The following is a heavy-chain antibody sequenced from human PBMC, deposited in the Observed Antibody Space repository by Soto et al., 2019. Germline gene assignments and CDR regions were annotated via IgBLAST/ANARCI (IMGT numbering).Heavy chain of an antibody. J-gene: IGHJ4*02. Sequence: GGSLRLSCAASGFTFSDYYMSWIRQAPGKGLEWVSYISSSGSTIYYADSVKGRFTISRDNAKNSLYLQMNSLRAEDTAVYYCARDARVATTYFDYWGQGTLVTVSS. D-gene: IGHD5-12*01. CDR2: ISSSGSTI. CDR1: GFTFSDYY. CDR3: ARDARVATTYFDY. V-gene: IGHV3-11*01.